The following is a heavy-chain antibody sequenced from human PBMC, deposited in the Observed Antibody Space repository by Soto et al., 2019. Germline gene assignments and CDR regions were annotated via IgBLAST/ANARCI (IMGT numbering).Heavy chain of an antibody. D-gene: IGHD1-20*01. CDR1: GYSFTSYG. J-gene: IGHJ6*01. CDR2: ISPYNGNT. CDR3: AREPRYREMDV. V-gene: IGHV1-18*01. Sequence: ASVKVSWKASGYSFTSYGISWVRQAPGQGLEWMGWISPYNGNTNYAQNVQGRVTMTTDTSTKTAYMELRGLRSDDTAVYYCAREPRYREMDVWGQGTTVTVSS.